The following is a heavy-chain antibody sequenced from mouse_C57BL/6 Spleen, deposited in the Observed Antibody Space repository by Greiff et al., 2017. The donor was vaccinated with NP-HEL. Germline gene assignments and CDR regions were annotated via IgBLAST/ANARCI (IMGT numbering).Heavy chain of an antibody. CDR3: ARSPYDYDGYWYFDV. V-gene: IGHV1-53*01. Sequence: QVQLQQPGTELVKPGASVKLSCKASGYTFTSYWMHWVKQRPGQGLEWIGNTNPSNGGTNYNEKFKSKATLTVDKSSSTAYMQLSSLTSEDSAVYYCARSPYDYDGYWYFDVWGTGTTVTVSS. J-gene: IGHJ1*03. CDR1: GYTFTSYW. D-gene: IGHD2-4*01. CDR2: TNPSNGGT.